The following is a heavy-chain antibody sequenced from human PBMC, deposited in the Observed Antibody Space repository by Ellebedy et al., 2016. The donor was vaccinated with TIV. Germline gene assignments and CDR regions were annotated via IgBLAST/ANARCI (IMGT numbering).Heavy chain of an antibody. D-gene: IGHD6-19*01. Sequence: GGSLRLSXAASGFTFSDYWMSWVRQAPGKGLEWVAIIRKDGSQKYYLDSVKGRFTISRDNAKNSLYLQMDSLRVEDTAIYYCIGSSGWLPQYWGQGTLVTVSS. V-gene: IGHV3-7*03. CDR3: IGSSGWLPQY. CDR1: GFTFSDYW. J-gene: IGHJ4*02. CDR2: IRKDGSQK.